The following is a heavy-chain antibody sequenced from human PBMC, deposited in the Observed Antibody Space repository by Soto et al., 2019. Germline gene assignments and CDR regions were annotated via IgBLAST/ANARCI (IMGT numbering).Heavy chain of an antibody. CDR2: TSHRGST. Sequence: QVQLQESGPGLVKPSGTLSLTCDVSGGSITSSNWWSWVRQPPGKGLEWIGETSHRGSTTYNPSLKSRVTISVDNSKNQFPLKLISVTAADTAVYYCARDGHSSGWSWGQGTLVTVSS. D-gene: IGHD6-19*01. CDR1: GGSITSSNW. V-gene: IGHV4-4*02. J-gene: IGHJ5*02. CDR3: ARDGHSSGWS.